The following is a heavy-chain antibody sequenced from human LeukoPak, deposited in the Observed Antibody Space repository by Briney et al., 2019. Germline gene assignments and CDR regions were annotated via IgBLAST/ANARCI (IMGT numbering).Heavy chain of an antibody. CDR2: ISYDGSNE. D-gene: IGHD2-2*01. CDR1: GFTFSIYV. CDR3: ARDYFCSSTSCSATGAFDI. Sequence: GGSLRLSCAASGFTFSIYVMHCVRQGPGKGLECVAVISYDGSNEYYADSVKGRFTISRDNSKNTLYLQMTSLRPEDAAVYYCARDYFCSSTSCSATGAFDIWGQGIMVTVSS. J-gene: IGHJ3*02. V-gene: IGHV3-30*03.